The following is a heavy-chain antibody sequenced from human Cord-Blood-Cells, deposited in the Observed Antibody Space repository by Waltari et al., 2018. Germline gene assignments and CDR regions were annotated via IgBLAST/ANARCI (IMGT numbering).Heavy chain of an antibody. J-gene: IGHJ5*02. CDR3: ASADIVVVPAAIGWFDP. D-gene: IGHD2-2*02. CDR1: GGTFSSYA. Sequence: QVQLVQSGAEVKKPGSSVKVSCKASGGTFSSYAISWVRQAPGQGLEWMGGIIPICGTANYAQKFQGRVTITADESTSTAYMELSSLRSEDTAVYYCASADIVVVPAAIGWFDPWGQGTLVTVSS. CDR2: IIPICGTA. V-gene: IGHV1-69*01.